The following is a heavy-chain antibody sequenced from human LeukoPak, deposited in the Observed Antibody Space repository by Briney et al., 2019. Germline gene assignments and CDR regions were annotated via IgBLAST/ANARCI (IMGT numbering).Heavy chain of an antibody. CDR3: AKDWEVLGD. V-gene: IGHV3-30*18. CDR2: ISYDGSNK. J-gene: IGHJ4*02. Sequence: GGSLRLSCAASGFTFTSYAMSWVRQAPRKGLEWVAVISYDGSNKYYAESVKGRFTISRDNSKNTLYLQMNRLRAEDTAVYYCAKDWEVLGDWGQGTLVTVSS. D-gene: IGHD2-8*02. CDR1: GFTFTSYA.